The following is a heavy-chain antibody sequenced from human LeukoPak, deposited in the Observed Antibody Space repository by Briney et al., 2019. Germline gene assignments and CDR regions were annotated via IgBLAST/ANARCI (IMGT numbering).Heavy chain of an antibody. J-gene: IGHJ6*03. CDR3: ARGDYSSWYFYYYYYMDV. CDR1: GGSFSGYY. D-gene: IGHD6-13*01. Sequence: SETLSLTCAVYGGSFSGYYWSWIRQPPGEGLEWIGEINHSGSTNYNPSLKSRVTISVDTSKNQFSLKLSSVTAADTAVYYCARGDYSSWYFYYYYYMDVWGKGTTVTVSS. CDR2: INHSGST. V-gene: IGHV4-34*01.